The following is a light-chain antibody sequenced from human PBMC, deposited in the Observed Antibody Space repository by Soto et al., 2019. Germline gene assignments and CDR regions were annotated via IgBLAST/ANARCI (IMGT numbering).Light chain of an antibody. CDR1: QDITNY. CDR2: DAS. Sequence: QMPQSPSSLSASVGDRVTVTCQASQDITNYLNWYQQKPGKAPRLLLYDASSLETGVPSRFSGSGSGTDFTFTISSLQPEDIATYYCQHYDHLPITFGQGTRLAI. V-gene: IGKV1-33*01. J-gene: IGKJ5*01. CDR3: QHYDHLPIT.